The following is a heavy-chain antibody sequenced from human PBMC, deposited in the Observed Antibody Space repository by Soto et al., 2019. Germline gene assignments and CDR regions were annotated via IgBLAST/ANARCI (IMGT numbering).Heavy chain of an antibody. CDR2: FSLNGDT. J-gene: IGHJ6*02. Sequence: NPSETLSLTCAVSGDSIGTFYWSWFRQPAGGGLEWIGRFSLNGDTDYNPSLRSRLTMSFDTSKSQFSLSLSSVTAADTAVYYCASEVKHRLGYYYLGLDAWGQGTTVTVSS. CDR1: GDSIGTFY. V-gene: IGHV4-4*07. CDR3: ASEVKHRLGYYYLGLDA. D-gene: IGHD3-9*01.